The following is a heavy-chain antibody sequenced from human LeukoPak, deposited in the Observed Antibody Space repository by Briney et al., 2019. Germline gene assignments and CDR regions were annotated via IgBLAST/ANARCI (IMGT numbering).Heavy chain of an antibody. J-gene: IGHJ6*03. CDR2: IIPMFGTA. D-gene: IGHD1-26*01. CDR1: GGTFSSYA. CDR3: ACQIEVGATHRGFYYYMDV. V-gene: IGHV1-69*06. Sequence: SVKVSCKASGGTFSSYAISWVRQAPGQGLEWMGGIIPMFGTANYAQKIQGRVTITADKSTSTAYMELSSLRSEDTAVYYCACQIEVGATHRGFYYYMDVWGKGTTVTVSS.